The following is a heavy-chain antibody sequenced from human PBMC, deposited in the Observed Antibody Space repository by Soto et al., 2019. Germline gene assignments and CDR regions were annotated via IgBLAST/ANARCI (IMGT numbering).Heavy chain of an antibody. Sequence: QVQLVQSGDEVKKPGASVKVSCKASGYIFGNYGIAWVRQAPGQGLEWMGWISPYTGNTHSATKIQGRHTMTTDTSTSTANMALGSLTSDDTAVYYCVMVDNYVTPTPQDVWGQGTTVTVSS. V-gene: IGHV1-18*01. J-gene: IGHJ6*02. CDR2: ISPYTGNT. D-gene: IGHD3-16*01. CDR3: VMVDNYVTPTPQDV. CDR1: GYIFGNYG.